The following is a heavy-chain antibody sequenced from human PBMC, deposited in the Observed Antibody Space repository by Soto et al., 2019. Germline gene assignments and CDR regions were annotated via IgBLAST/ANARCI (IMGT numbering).Heavy chain of an antibody. CDR2: MNPNSGKT. CDR3: VRVRGDSSSWYGPYNYYYMGV. J-gene: IGHJ6*03. V-gene: IGHV1-8*01. CDR1: GYTFTSYD. Sequence: ASVKVSCKASGYTFTSYDINWVRQATGQGLEWMGWMNPNSGKTGYAQKIQGRDTMTRNTSISTAYKRLSSLRSDVTAVYYRVRVRGDSSSWYGPYNYYYMGVWGKGTTVTVSS. D-gene: IGHD6-13*01.